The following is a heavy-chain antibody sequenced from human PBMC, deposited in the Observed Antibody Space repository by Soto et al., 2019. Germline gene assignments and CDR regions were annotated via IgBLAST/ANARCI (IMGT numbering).Heavy chain of an antibody. CDR1: GYTFTSYY. V-gene: IGHV1-46*01. D-gene: IGHD1-26*01. J-gene: IGHJ6*02. CDR3: ASASRGRVSGSYYLSYYGMDV. CDR2: INPSGGST. Sequence: ASVKVSCKASGYTFTSYYMHWVRQAPGQGLEWMGIINPSGGSTSYAQKFQGRVTMTRDTSTSTVHMELSSLRSEDTAVYYCASASRGRVSGSYYLSYYGMDVWGQGTTVTVPS.